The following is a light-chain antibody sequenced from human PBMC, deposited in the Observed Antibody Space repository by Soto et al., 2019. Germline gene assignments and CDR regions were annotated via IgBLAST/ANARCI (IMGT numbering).Light chain of an antibody. CDR2: EVR. Sequence: QSALTQPASVSGSAGQSITISCSGTMRDVGAYNLVSWYQQHPGTAPKLIIYEVRNRPSGVSNRFSGSKSGNTASLTISGLQAEDEADYYCSSYTSSSTRVFGTGTKLTVL. V-gene: IGLV2-14*01. CDR3: SSYTSSSTRV. CDR1: MRDVGAYNL. J-gene: IGLJ1*01.